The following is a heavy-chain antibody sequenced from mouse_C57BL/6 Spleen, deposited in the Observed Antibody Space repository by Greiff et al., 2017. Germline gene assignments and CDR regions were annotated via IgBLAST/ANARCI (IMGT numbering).Heavy chain of an antibody. D-gene: IGHD3-2*02. CDR3: ARRETAQASGYAMDY. V-gene: IGHV5-17*01. Sequence: EVMLVESGGGLVKPGGSLKLSCAASGFTFSDYGMHWVRQAPEKGLEWVAYISSGSSTIYYADTVKGRVTISGDNAKNTLFLQMTRLRSEDTAMYYCARRETAQASGYAMDYWGQGTSVTVSS. CDR1: GFTFSDYG. J-gene: IGHJ4*01. CDR2: ISSGSSTI.